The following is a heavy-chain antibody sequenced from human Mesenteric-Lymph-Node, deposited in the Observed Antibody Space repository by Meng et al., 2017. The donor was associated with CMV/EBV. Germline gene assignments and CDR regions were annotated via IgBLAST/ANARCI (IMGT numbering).Heavy chain of an antibody. CDR2: IGSKGDNYAT. J-gene: IGHJ5*02. V-gene: IGHV3-73*01. D-gene: IGHD2-2*02. Sequence: GESLKISCAVSGFTFSGSAMHWVRQASGKGLEWVGRIGSKGDNYATAYAASVTGRFTVSRDDSKNTAYLQMNSLKTEDTAVYYCTRLNSATILQRYCSSTSCYTSWFDPWGQGTLVTVSS. CDR1: GFTFSGSA. CDR3: TRLNSATILQRYCSSTSCYTSWFDP.